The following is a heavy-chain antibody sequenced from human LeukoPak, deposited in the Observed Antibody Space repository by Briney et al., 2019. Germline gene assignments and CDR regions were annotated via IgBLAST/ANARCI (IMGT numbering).Heavy chain of an antibody. CDR3: AKIRFYYDSSFDYWYFDL. J-gene: IGHJ2*01. D-gene: IGHD3-22*01. Sequence: GGSLRLSCAASGFPFSSYAMGWVRQAPRKGLEWASAITASMGGTYYADSVKGRFTISRDNSKNTLYLQINSLRAEDAAIYYCAKIRFYYDSSFDYWYFDLWGRGTLVTVSS. CDR2: ITASMGGT. CDR1: GFPFSSYA. V-gene: IGHV3-23*01.